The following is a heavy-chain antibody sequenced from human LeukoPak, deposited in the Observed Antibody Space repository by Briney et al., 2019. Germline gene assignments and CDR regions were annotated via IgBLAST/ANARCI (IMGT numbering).Heavy chain of an antibody. V-gene: IGHV3-30-3*01. D-gene: IGHD2-21*01. J-gene: IGHJ6*02. Sequence: GGSLRLSCAASGFTFSSYSIHWVRQAPGKGLEWVAVASYDGSSENYADSVKGRFTISRDNSKNTLYLQMNSLRAEDTAVYYCARDRVLYFYYGMDAWGQGTTVTVSS. CDR1: GFTFSSYS. CDR3: ARDRVLYFYYGMDA. CDR2: ASYDGSSE.